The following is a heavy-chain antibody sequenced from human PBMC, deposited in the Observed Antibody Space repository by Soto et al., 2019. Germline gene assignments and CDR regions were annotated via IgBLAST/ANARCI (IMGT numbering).Heavy chain of an antibody. CDR2: VNPSSGST. CDR1: GYTFTNYY. J-gene: IGHJ5*02. D-gene: IGHD1-26*01. V-gene: IGHV1-46*01. Sequence: ASVKVSCKTSGYTFTNYYIHWERQAPGQGLERMGMVNPSSGSTSYPQKFQGRVTMTRDTSTSTVYMDLSSLKSEDTAVYCCAKGSSGSYLNWFGPWGQGTLVTVSS. CDR3: AKGSSGSYLNWFGP.